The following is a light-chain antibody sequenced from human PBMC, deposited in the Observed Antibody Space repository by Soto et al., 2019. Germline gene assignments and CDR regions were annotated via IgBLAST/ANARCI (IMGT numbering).Light chain of an antibody. J-gene: IGLJ2*01. CDR3: SSYTSSSTVV. CDR2: DVS. Sequence: QSALTQPASLSGSPGQSITISCTGTSGDVGGYNYVSWYQQHPGKAPKLMIYDVSNRPSGVSNRFSGSKSGNTASLTISGLESEDEADYYCSSYTSSSTVVFGGGTKLTAL. CDR1: SGDVGGYNY. V-gene: IGLV2-14*01.